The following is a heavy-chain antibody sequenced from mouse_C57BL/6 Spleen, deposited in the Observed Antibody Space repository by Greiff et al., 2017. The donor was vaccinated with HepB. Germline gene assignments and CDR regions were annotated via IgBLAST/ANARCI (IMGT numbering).Heavy chain of an antibody. J-gene: IGHJ3*01. CDR3: ARNRDYGSSYAWFAY. CDR1: GFSLTSYG. CDR2: IWSGGST. V-gene: IGHV2-2*01. Sequence: VQRVESGPGLVQPSQSLSITCTVSGFSLTSYGVHWVRQSPGKGLEWLGVIWSGGSTDYNAAFISRLSISKDNSKSQVFFKMNSLQADDTAIYYCARNRDYGSSYAWFAYWGQGTLVTVSA. D-gene: IGHD1-1*01.